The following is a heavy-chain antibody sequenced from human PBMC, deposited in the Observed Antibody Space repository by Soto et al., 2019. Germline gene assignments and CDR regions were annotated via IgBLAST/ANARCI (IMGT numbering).Heavy chain of an antibody. CDR1: GGSISSYY. CDR2: IYYSGST. Sequence: QVQLQESGPGLVKPSETLSLTCTVSGGSISSYYWSWIRQPPGKGLEWIGYIYYSGSTNYNPSLKSRVTISVDTSKNQFSLKLSSVTAADTAVYYCARLGIAVAGHFDYWGQGTLVTVSS. CDR3: ARLGIAVAGHFDY. J-gene: IGHJ4*02. V-gene: IGHV4-59*08. D-gene: IGHD6-19*01.